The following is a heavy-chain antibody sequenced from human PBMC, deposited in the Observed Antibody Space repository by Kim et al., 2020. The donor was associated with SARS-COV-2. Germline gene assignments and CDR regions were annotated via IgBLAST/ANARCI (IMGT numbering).Heavy chain of an antibody. CDR3: ARDSWSRFGGVFPGPDY. CDR1: GFNFSSYE. Sequence: GGSLRLSCAAYGFNFSSYEMNWVRKAPGKGLEWVSYISSSGSTIYYADSVRGRFTISRDNAKNSLYLQMNSLRAEDTALYYCARDSWSRFGGVFPGPDYWGQGTLVTVSS. D-gene: IGHD3-16*01. CDR2: ISSSGSTI. J-gene: IGHJ4*02. V-gene: IGHV3-48*03.